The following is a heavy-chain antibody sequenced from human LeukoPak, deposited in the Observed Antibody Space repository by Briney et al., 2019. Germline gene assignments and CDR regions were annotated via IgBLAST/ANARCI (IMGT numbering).Heavy chain of an antibody. CDR2: IVVGSGNT. J-gene: IGHJ4*02. Sequence: GTSVKVSCKASGYTFTSSAVQWVRQARGQRLEWIGWIVVGSGNTNYAQKFQERVTITRDMSTSTAYMELGSLRSEDTAVYYCAAGYEIVGATGWPYWGQGTLVTVSS. D-gene: IGHD1-26*01. V-gene: IGHV1-58*01. CDR1: GYTFTSSA. CDR3: AAGYEIVGATGWPY.